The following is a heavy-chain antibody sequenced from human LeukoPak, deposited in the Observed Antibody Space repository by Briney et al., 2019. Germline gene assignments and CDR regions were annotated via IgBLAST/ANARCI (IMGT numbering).Heavy chain of an antibody. Sequence: GGSLRLSCSASGFTFSSYEMNWVRQAPGKGLEWVSYISSSGGTIYYADSVKGRFTISRDNAKNSLYLQMNSLRAEDTAVYYCARVTGSGLTAYWGQGTLVTVS. V-gene: IGHV3-48*03. J-gene: IGHJ4*02. CDR3: ARVTGSGLTAY. D-gene: IGHD2-21*02. CDR1: GFTFSSYE. CDR2: ISSSGGTI.